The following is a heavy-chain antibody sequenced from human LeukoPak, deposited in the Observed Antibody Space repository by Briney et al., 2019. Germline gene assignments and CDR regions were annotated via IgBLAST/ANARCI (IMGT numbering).Heavy chain of an antibody. V-gene: IGHV5-51*01. CDR3: ATSSASRSSDYFDY. CDR1: GYSFTNYW. J-gene: IGHJ4*02. CDR2: IFPGDSDT. Sequence: GESLKISCKASGYSFTNYWIGWARQMPGKGLEWVGTIFPGDSDTRYSPSFQGQVTMSADSSSSTAYLQWISLQASDTAMYYCATSSASRSSDYFDYWGQGTLVTVSS. D-gene: IGHD6-6*01.